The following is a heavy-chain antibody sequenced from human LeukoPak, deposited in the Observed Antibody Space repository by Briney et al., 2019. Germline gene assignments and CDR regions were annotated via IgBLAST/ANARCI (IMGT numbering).Heavy chain of an antibody. D-gene: IGHD3-10*01. CDR3: ARPDYYGSGRFDP. Sequence: GGSLRLFCAASEFTVSSNYMSWVRQAPGKGLEWVSVIFTAGSTFYADSVKGRSTISRDNSKNTLYLQMNSLRAEDTAVYYCARPDYYGSGRFDPWGQGTLVTVS. V-gene: IGHV3-53*01. CDR1: EFTVSSNY. CDR2: IFTAGST. J-gene: IGHJ5*02.